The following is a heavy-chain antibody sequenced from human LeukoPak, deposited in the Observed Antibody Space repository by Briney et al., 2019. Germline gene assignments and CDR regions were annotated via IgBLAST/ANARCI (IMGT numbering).Heavy chain of an antibody. V-gene: IGHV3-15*05. J-gene: IGHJ4*01. CDR1: GFDFSDAW. CDR2: IKRKTHDGTT. Sequence: GGSPRLSCATSGFDFSDAWMSWVRQAPGKGLEWVCRIKRKTHDGTTQYGAPVKGRFAISRDDSKNTLYLQMNSLTTEDTGVYFCTTEVVVTSYFDFWGHGALVTVSS. CDR3: TTEVVVTSYFDF. D-gene: IGHD2-21*02.